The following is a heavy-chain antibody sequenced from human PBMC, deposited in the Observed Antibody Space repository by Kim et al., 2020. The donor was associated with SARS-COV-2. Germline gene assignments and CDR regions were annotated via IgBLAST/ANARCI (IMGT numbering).Heavy chain of an antibody. Sequence: ASVKVSCKASGYTFTSYLMHWVRQAPGQRLEWMGWINGGNGNTKYPQKFQDRVIITRDTSASTAYMELSGLTSADTAVYFCAREEFGQGYYPLKYWGQGTLVTVSS. V-gene: IGHV1-3*01. CDR2: INGGNGNT. CDR3: AREEFGQGYYPLKY. J-gene: IGHJ4*02. D-gene: IGHD3-22*01. CDR1: GYTFTSYL.